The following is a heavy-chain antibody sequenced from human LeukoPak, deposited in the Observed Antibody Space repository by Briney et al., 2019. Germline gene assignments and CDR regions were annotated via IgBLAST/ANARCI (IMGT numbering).Heavy chain of an antibody. J-gene: IGHJ6*02. CDR2: IWYDGSNK. CDR1: GFTFSSYG. Sequence: GGSLRPSRAASGFTFSSYGMHWVRQAPGKGLEWVAVIWYDGSNKYYADSVKGRFTISRDNSKNTLYLQMNSLRAEDTAVYYCARDQRVGATTGYYYGMDVWGQGTTVTVSS. V-gene: IGHV3-33*01. D-gene: IGHD1-26*01. CDR3: ARDQRVGATTGYYYGMDV.